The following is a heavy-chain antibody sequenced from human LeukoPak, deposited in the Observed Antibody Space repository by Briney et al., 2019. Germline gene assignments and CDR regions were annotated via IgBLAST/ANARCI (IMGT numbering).Heavy chain of an antibody. D-gene: IGHD5-18*01. J-gene: IGHJ4*02. CDR3: AREGYSSGSRTGIDY. CDR1: GFSVSTNF. V-gene: IGHV3-53*05. Sequence: PGGSLILSCAASGFSVSTNFMNWVRQAPGRGLEWVSVMYSGGTTSYADSVKGRFTISRDNSKNTVSLQMNSLRIDDTAVYYCAREGYSSGSRTGIDYWGQGTLVTVSS. CDR2: MYSGGTT.